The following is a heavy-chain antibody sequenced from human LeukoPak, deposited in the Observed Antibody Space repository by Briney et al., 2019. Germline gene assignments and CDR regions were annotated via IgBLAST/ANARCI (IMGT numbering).Heavy chain of an antibody. D-gene: IGHD3-9*01. J-gene: IGHJ4*02. CDR3: ARDLYDILTGYSGDY. CDR2: IIPIFGTA. Sequence: SVKVSCKASGGTFSSYAISWVRQAPGQGLEWMGGIIPIFGTANYAQKFQGRVTITADESTSTAYMELSSLRSEDTAVYYCARDLYDILTGYSGDYWGQGTLVTVSS. CDR1: GGTFSSYA. V-gene: IGHV1-69*13.